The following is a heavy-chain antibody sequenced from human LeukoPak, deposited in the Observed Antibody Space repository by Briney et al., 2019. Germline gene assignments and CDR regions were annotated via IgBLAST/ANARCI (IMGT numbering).Heavy chain of an antibody. D-gene: IGHD3-9*01. Sequence: GGSLGLSCAASGFTFSDYAMSWVRQAPGKGLEWVSVIYSGGSTYYADSVKGRFTISRDNSKNTLSLQMNSLRAEDTAVYYCARAGFLTGYFRDYWGQGTLVTVSS. J-gene: IGHJ4*02. CDR2: IYSGGST. V-gene: IGHV3-66*01. CDR3: ARAGFLTGYFRDY. CDR1: GFTFSDYA.